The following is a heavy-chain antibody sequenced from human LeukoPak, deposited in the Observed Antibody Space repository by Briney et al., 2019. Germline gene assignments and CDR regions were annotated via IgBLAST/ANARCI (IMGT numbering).Heavy chain of an antibody. J-gene: IGHJ4*02. D-gene: IGHD3-10*01. CDR3: ARQVDSTMALPDY. CDR2: ISAYNGNT. CDR1: GYTFASYG. Sequence: ASVKVSCKASGYTFASYGVTRVRQAPGQGLEWMGWISAYNGNTNYAQKLQGRVTMTTDTSTSTAYMELRSLRSEDTAVYYCARQVDSTMALPDYWGQGTLVTVSS. V-gene: IGHV1-18*01.